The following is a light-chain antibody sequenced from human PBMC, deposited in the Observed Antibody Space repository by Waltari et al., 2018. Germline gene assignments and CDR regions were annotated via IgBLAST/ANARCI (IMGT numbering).Light chain of an antibody. J-gene: IGLJ2*01. V-gene: IGLV1-44*01. CDR1: SSNIGSNT. CDR3: AAWDDSLNGVV. CDR2: SNK. Sequence: QSVLTQPPSASGTPGQRVTISCSGSSSNIGSNTVNWYQQPPGTAPKLLIYSNKPRPSGVPDRFSAASFGTSASLAISGLQSEYEADYYCAAWDDSLNGVVFGGGTKLTVL.